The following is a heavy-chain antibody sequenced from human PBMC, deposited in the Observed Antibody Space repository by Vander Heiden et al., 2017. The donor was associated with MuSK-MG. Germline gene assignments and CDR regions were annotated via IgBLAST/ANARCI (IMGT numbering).Heavy chain of an antibody. D-gene: IGHD2-2*01. J-gene: IGHJ6*03. CDR2: IYYSGST. CDR3: ARLLVPAALSYYYYYMDV. V-gene: IGHV4-39*01. Sequence: QLQLQESGPGLVKPSETLSLTCTVPGGSIRRSSYYRGWIRQPPGKGLEWIGSIYYSGSTYYNPSLKSRVTISVDTSKNQFSLKLSSVTAADTAVYYCARLLVPAALSYYYYYMDVWGKGTTVTVSS. CDR1: GGSIRRSSYY.